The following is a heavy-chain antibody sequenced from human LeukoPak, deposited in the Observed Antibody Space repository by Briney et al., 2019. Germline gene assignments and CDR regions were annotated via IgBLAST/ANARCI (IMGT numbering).Heavy chain of an antibody. Sequence: PSETLSLTCAVYGGSFSGYYWSWIRQPPGKGLEWIGEINHSGSTNYNPSLKSRVTISVDTSKNQFSLKLNSVTAADTAVYYCARTIEVRYFGRGNFFYMDVWGKGTTVTVSS. CDR3: ARTIEVRYFGRGNFFYMDV. D-gene: IGHD3-9*01. CDR1: GGSFSGYY. J-gene: IGHJ6*03. CDR2: INHSGST. V-gene: IGHV4-34*01.